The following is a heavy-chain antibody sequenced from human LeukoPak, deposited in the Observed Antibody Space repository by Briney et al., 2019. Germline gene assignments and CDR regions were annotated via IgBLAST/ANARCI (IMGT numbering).Heavy chain of an antibody. CDR3: ARDGGGSYYYYYMDV. D-gene: IGHD3-16*01. Sequence: SETLSLICTVSGGSISRYYWSWIRQPAGKGLEWIGRIYTSGSTNYNPSLKSRVTMSVDTSKNQFSLKLSSVTAADTAVYYCARDGGGSYYYYYMDVWGKGTKVTVSS. J-gene: IGHJ6*03. CDR1: GGSISRYY. CDR2: IYTSGST. V-gene: IGHV4-4*07.